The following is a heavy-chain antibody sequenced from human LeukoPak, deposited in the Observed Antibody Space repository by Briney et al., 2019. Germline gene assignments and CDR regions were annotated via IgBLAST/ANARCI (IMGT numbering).Heavy chain of an antibody. J-gene: IGHJ4*02. D-gene: IGHD5-18*01. V-gene: IGHV3-30*03. CDR2: ASTDEISQ. CDR3: ARPPGYTWGYFDY. CDR1: GFTFRNHG. Sequence: GGSLRLSCAYSGFTFRNHGMHWVRQAPGKGLEWVAVASTDEISQSYAGSVKGRFIISRDNSKNTVILQMNTLRAEDTAVYYCARPPGYTWGYFDYWGQGTLVTVSS.